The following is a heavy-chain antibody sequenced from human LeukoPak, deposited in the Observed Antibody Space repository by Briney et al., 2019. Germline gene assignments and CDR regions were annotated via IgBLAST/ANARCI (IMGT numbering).Heavy chain of an antibody. CDR2: INHSGST. J-gene: IGHJ4*02. CDR1: GGSFSGYY. Sequence: SETLSLTCAVYGGSFSGYYWSWIRQPPGKGLEWIGEINHSGSTNYNPSLKSRVTISVDTSKNQFSLKLSSVTAADTAVYYCAKSYSYGYCPSDYFDYWGQGTLVTVSS. CDR3: AKSYSYGYCPSDYFDY. V-gene: IGHV4-34*01. D-gene: IGHD5-18*01.